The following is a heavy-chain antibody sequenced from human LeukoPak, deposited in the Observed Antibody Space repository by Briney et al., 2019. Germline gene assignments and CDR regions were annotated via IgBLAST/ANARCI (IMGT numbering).Heavy chain of an antibody. J-gene: IGHJ4*02. V-gene: IGHV4-31*03. CDR3: ARIYDSSGYTDY. Sequence: SETLSLTCTVSGGSISSGGYYWSGIRQHPGKGLEWIGYIYYSGSTYYNPSLKSRVTISVDTSTNQFSLKLSSVTAADTAVYYCARIYDSSGYTDYWGQGTLVTVSS. CDR1: GGSISSGGYY. D-gene: IGHD3-22*01. CDR2: IYYSGST.